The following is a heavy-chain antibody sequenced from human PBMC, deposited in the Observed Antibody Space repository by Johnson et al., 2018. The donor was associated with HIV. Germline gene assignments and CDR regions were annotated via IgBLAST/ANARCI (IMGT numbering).Heavy chain of an antibody. CDR3: ASSSPRDAFDI. CDR1: GFSVPSKY. V-gene: IGHV3-66*01. CDR2: IHSAGST. Sequence: VQLVESGGGLVQPGGSLRLSCAASGFSVPSKYLSWVRQARGKGLEWVSLIHSAGSTSYADSVKGRFTISRDNSKNTLYLQMNSLRAEDTAVYYCASSSPRDAFDIWGQGTMVTVSS. J-gene: IGHJ3*02.